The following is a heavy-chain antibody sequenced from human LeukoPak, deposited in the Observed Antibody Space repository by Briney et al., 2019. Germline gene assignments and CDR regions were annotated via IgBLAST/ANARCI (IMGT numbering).Heavy chain of an antibody. V-gene: IGHV3-23*01. CDR1: GFTVSSNY. J-gene: IGHJ3*02. Sequence: PGGSLRLSCAASGFTVSSNYMSWVRQAPGKGLEWVSAISGSGGSTYYADSVKGRFTISRDNSKNTLYLQMNSLRAEDTAVYYCAKDYDILTGYVRGAFDIWGQGTMVTVSS. CDR3: AKDYDILTGYVRGAFDI. CDR2: ISGSGGST. D-gene: IGHD3-9*01.